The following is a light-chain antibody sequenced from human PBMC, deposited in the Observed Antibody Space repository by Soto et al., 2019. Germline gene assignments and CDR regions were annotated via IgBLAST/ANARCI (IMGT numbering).Light chain of an antibody. Sequence: QSALTQPASVSGSPGQSITISCTGTSSDVGGYNYVSWYQQHPGKAPKLMIYDVSNRPSGVSNRFSGSKSGNTASLTIAGVQAEDEAEYYCNSYTGSSTIVFGTGTKLTVL. CDR2: DVS. CDR3: NSYTGSSTIV. V-gene: IGLV2-14*01. CDR1: SSDVGGYNY. J-gene: IGLJ1*01.